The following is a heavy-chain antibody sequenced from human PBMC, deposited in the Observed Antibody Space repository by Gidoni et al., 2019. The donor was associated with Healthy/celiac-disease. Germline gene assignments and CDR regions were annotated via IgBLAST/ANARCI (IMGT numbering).Heavy chain of an antibody. CDR3: ARVERDFDY. CDR1: GYTFTNYV. Sequence: QVQLVQSGAEVKKPGASMKVSCKASGYTFTNYVISWVRQAPGQGLEWMGWISAYNGNTNYAQKLQDRVTMTTETSTSTAYMELRSLRSDDTAGYYWARVERDFDYWGQGTLVTVSS. CDR2: ISAYNGNT. D-gene: IGHD1-1*01. V-gene: IGHV1-18*01. J-gene: IGHJ4*02.